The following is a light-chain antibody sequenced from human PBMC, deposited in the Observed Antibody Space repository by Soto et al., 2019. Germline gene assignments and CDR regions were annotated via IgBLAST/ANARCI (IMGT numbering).Light chain of an antibody. CDR1: QSVSSSY. CDR2: GAS. J-gene: IGKJ1*01. CDR3: QQYGSSSWT. V-gene: IGKV3-20*01. Sequence: EIVLTQSPGTLSLSPVERATLSCRASQSVSSSYLAWYQQKPGQAPRLLIYGASSRATGIPDRFSGSGSGTEFTLTISRLEPEDFAVYYCQQYGSSSWTCGQGTKGDIK.